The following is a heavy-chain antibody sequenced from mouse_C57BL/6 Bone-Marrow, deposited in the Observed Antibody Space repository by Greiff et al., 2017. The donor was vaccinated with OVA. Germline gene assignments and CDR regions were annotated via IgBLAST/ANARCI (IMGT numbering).Heavy chain of an antibody. CDR1: GFTFSSYA. V-gene: IGHV5-4*03. CDR3: ARGYGYALYYAMDY. CDR2: ISDGGSYT. D-gene: IGHD2-14*01. Sequence: EVKLVESGGGLVKPGGSLKLSCAASGFTFSSYAMSWVRQTPEKRLEWVATISDGGSYTYYPDNVKGRFTISRDNAKNNLYLQMSHLKSEDTAMYYCARGYGYALYYAMDYWGQGTSVTVSS. J-gene: IGHJ4*01.